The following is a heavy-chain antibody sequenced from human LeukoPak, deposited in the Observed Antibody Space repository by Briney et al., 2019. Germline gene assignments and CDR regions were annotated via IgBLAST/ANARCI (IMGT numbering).Heavy chain of an antibody. V-gene: IGHV4-59*01. J-gene: IGHJ6*02. Sequence: PSETLSLTCAVSGGSLSSYYWSWIRQPPGKGLEWIGYIYYSGSTNYNPSLKSRVTISVDTSKNQFSLKLSSVTAADTAVYYCARAMYGSGSYYMHYYYYGMDVWGQGTTVTVSS. D-gene: IGHD3-10*01. CDR1: GGSLSSYY. CDR2: IYYSGST. CDR3: ARAMYGSGSYYMHYYYYGMDV.